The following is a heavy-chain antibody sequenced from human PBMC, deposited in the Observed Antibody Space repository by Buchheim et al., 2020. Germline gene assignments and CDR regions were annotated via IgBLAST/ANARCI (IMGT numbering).Heavy chain of an antibody. V-gene: IGHV3-74*01. Sequence: EVQLVESGGGLVQPGGSLRLSCAASGFSFRAYWMHWVCQAPGKGLVWVSRINTDGSSTSYADSVKGRFTISRDNGKNTLYLQMNSLRAEDTAVYYCARSPVADLFDYWGQGT. CDR3: ARSPVADLFDY. J-gene: IGHJ4*02. CDR1: GFSFRAYW. CDR2: INTDGSST. D-gene: IGHD6-19*01.